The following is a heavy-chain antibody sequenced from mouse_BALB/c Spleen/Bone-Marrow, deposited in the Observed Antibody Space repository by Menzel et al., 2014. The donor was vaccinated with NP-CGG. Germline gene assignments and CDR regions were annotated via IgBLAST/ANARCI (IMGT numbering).Heavy chain of an antibody. CDR1: GFTFSSFG. J-gene: IGHJ4*01. CDR2: ISSGSSTI. Sequence: DVMLVESGGGLVQPGGSRKLSCAASGFTFSSFGMHWVRQAPEKGLEWVAYISSGSSTIYYADTVKGRFTISRVNPKNTLFLQMTSLRSEDTAMYYCASLTYYAMDYWGQGTSVTVSS. CDR3: ASLTYYAMDY. V-gene: IGHV5-17*02.